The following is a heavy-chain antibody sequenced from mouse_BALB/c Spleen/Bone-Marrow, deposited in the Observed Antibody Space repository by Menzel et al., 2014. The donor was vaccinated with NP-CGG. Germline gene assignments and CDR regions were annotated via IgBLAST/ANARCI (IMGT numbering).Heavy chain of an antibody. CDR3: ARGRDWFDY. CDR1: GFTFSGYG. CDR2: ISGSGSST. J-gene: IGHJ2*01. Sequence: EVKLVESGGGLVQPGGSLKLSCAASGFTFSGYGVSWVRQTPDKGLELVATISGSGSSTYYPDSVKGRFTISRDNARNTRYLQMSSLKSEDTAMYYCARGRDWFDYWGQGTTLTVSS. V-gene: IGHV5-6-3*01. D-gene: IGHD3-3*01.